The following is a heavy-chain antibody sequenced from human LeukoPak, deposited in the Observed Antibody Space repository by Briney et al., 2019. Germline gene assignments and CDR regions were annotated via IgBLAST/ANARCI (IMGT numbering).Heavy chain of an antibody. V-gene: IGHV3-49*04. Sequence: GGSLRLSCSASGFIFGDYAMSWVRQAPGKGLEWVGFIRSKAYGGTTEDAASVRGRFIISRDDSKSIAYLQMNSLQTEDTAMYYCTRVSGYCSTTVCRNTNFDYWGQGTLVTVSS. CDR3: TRVSGYCSTTVCRNTNFDY. J-gene: IGHJ4*02. D-gene: IGHD2-2*01. CDR1: GFIFGDYA. CDR2: IRSKAYGGTT.